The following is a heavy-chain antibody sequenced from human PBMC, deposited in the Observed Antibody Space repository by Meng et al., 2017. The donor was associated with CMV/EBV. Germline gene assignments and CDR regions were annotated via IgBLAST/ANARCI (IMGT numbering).Heavy chain of an antibody. Sequence: CKASGYSFSGYYMPWVRQAPGQGLEWMGWINPNSGGTNFAQKFQGRVTMTRDTSISTAYMELSRLRSDDTAVYYCARVLRQTSDFDDWGQGTLVTVSS. CDR3: ARVLRQTSDFDD. CDR2: INPNSGGT. V-gene: IGHV1-2*02. D-gene: IGHD1-7*01. J-gene: IGHJ4*02. CDR1: GYSFSGYY.